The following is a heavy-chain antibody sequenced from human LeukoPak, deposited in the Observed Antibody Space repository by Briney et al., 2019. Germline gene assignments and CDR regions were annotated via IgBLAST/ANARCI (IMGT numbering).Heavy chain of an antibody. CDR3: ARVFSPTFVQLDYYYYMDV. V-gene: IGHV1-46*01. J-gene: IGHJ6*03. CDR2: IYPQGGET. Sequence: ASVKVSCKTFGYIFTSFYIHWVRQAPGQGLEWMGVIYPQGGETDRAQKFQGRVTITADESTSTAYMELSSLRSEDTAVYYCARVFSPTFVQLDYYYYMDVWGKGTTVTVSS. D-gene: IGHD6-13*01. CDR1: GYIFTSFY.